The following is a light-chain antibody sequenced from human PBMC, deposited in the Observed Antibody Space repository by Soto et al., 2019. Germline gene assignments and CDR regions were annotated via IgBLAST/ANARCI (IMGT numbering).Light chain of an antibody. Sequence: EIVLTQSPGTLSLSPGGRATLSCRASQSVSSNYLAWYQQKPGQAPRVLIYVASSRATGIPDRFSGSGSGTDFTLTISRLEAEDFAVYYCQQYGSSPITFGQGTRLEIK. CDR1: QSVSSNY. J-gene: IGKJ5*01. V-gene: IGKV3-20*01. CDR2: VAS. CDR3: QQYGSSPIT.